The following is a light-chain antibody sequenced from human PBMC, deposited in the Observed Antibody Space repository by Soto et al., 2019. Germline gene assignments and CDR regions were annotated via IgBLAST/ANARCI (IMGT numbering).Light chain of an antibody. CDR2: SDD. CDR1: NSNIGSYS. V-gene: IGLV1-44*01. Sequence: QSVLTQPPSASGTPGQRVTISCSGSNSNIGSYSVNWYRHLPGTAPKLLVFSDDQRPSGVPDRFSGSKSGPSASLAISGLQSKDEADYYCAAWDDSLNGPVFGGGTKVTVL. CDR3: AAWDDSLNGPV. J-gene: IGLJ2*01.